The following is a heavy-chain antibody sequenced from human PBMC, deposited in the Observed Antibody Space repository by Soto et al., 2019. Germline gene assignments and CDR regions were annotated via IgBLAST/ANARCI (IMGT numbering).Heavy chain of an antibody. CDR3: ARGSTYYDFWSGYMSWFDP. CDR2: MNPNSGNT. CDR1: GYTFTSYD. J-gene: IGHJ5*02. Sequence: QVQLVQSGAEVKKPGASVKVSCKASGYTFTSYDINWVRQATGQGLEWMGWMNPNSGNTGYAPKFQGRVTMTRNTSISTAYMELRSLRSEDTAVYYCARGSTYYDFWSGYMSWFDPWGQGTLVTVSS. V-gene: IGHV1-8*01. D-gene: IGHD3-3*01.